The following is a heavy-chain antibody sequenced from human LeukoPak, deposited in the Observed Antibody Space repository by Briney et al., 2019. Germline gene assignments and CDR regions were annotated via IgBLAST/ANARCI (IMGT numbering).Heavy chain of an antibody. Sequence: GGSLRLSCAASGFTFSSYAMHWVRQAPGKGLEWVAVISYDGSNKYYADSVKGRFTISRDNSKNTVYLQMNSLRAEDTAVYYCTKRRGDSNVSDYWGQGTLVTVSS. CDR1: GFTFSSYA. CDR2: ISYDGSNK. J-gene: IGHJ4*02. D-gene: IGHD4-11*01. CDR3: TKRRGDSNVSDY. V-gene: IGHV3-30-3*02.